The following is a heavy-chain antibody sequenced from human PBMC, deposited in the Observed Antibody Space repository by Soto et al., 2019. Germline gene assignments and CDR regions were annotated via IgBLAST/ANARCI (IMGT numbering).Heavy chain of an antibody. Sequence: SQTLSLTCAISGDSVSSNSAAWNWIRQSPSRGLEWLGRTYYRSKWYNDYAVSVKSRITINSDTSKNQFSLQLNSVTPEDTAVYYCARERRIFVGDYYYYYMDGWGKGTTVTVSS. D-gene: IGHD3-3*01. V-gene: IGHV6-1*01. J-gene: IGHJ6*03. CDR3: ARERRIFVGDYYYYYMDG. CDR1: GDSVSSNSAA. CDR2: TYYRSKWYN.